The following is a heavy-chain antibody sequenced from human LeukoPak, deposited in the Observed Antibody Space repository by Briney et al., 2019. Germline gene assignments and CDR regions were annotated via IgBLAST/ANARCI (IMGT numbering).Heavy chain of an antibody. D-gene: IGHD1-1*01. CDR3: ASTTGLHNWFDP. J-gene: IGHJ5*02. CDR2: ISSSSSYI. V-gene: IGHV3-21*01. Sequence: PGGSLRLSCAASGFTFSSYSMNWVRQAPGKGLEWVSSISSSSSYIYYAESVKGRFTISRDNAKNSLYLQMNSLRGEDTAVYYCASTTGLHNWFDPWGQGTLVTVSS. CDR1: GFTFSSYS.